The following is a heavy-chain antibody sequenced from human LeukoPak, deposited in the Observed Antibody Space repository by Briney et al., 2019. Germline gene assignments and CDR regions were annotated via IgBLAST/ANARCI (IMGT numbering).Heavy chain of an antibody. CDR1: GYSFTDYY. D-gene: IGHD3-3*01. CDR3: ARADFIDAGPYLIGP. Sequence: ASVSVSCKTSGYSFTDYYIHWVRQAPGQGLERMGWINTKNGRTSSARNFQGRVTMTRDPSITTVYMDMAWLTSDDTAIYFCARADFIDAGPYLIGPWGQGTLVTVSS. CDR2: INTKNGRT. J-gene: IGHJ5*02. V-gene: IGHV1-2*02.